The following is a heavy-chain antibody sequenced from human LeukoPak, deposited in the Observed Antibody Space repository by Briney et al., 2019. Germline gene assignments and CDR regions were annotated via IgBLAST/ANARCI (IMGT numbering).Heavy chain of an antibody. CDR2: MNPNSGNT. J-gene: IGHJ3*02. CDR1: GYTFTSYD. Sequence: ASVKVSCKASGYTFTSYDINWVRQATGQGLEWMGWMNPNSGNTGYAQKFQGRVTITRNTSISTVYMELSSLRSEDTAVYCCARDTATGDAFDIWGQGTMVTVSS. D-gene: IGHD6-25*01. V-gene: IGHV1-8*03. CDR3: ARDTATGDAFDI.